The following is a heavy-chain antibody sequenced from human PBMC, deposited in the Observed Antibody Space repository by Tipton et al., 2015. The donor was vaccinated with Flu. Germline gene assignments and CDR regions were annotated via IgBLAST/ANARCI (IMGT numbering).Heavy chain of an antibody. V-gene: IGHV4-38-2*01. CDR1: GYSISSGYY. J-gene: IGHJ5*02. CDR2: IYHSGST. CDR3: ARSHYDTTGYFLFHA. Sequence: TLSLTCAVSGYSISSGYYWGWVRQPPGKGLEWIGTIYHSGSTYYNPSLKSRLTMSVDTSKSQVSLKLRSLTAADTAVYYCARSHYDTTGYFLFHAWGQGTLVTVSS. D-gene: IGHD3-22*01.